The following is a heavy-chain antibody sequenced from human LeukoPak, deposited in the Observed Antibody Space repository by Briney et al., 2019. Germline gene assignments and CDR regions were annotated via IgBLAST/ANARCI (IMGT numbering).Heavy chain of an antibody. CDR3: ARDGSGWYGLDY. V-gene: IGHV3-21*01. D-gene: IGHD6-19*01. CDR2: ISSSSSYI. CDR1: GFTFSSYS. Sequence: PGGSLRLSCAASGFTFSSYSMNWVRQAPGKGLEWVSSISSSSSYIYYADSVKGRFTISRDNAKNSLYLQMNSLRAEDTAVYYCARDGSGWYGLDYWGQGTLVTVSS. J-gene: IGHJ4*02.